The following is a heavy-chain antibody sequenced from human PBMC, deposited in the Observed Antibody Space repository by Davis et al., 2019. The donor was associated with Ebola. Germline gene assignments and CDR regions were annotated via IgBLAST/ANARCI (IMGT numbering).Heavy chain of an antibody. CDR2: ISAYNGNT. CDR3: ARDGPFTIFEVAITPGYYGMDV. D-gene: IGHD3-3*01. V-gene: IGHV1-18*01. CDR1: GGTFSSYA. J-gene: IGHJ6*02. Sequence: ASVKVSCKASGGTFSSYAISWVRQAPGQGLEWMGWISAYNGNTNYAQKLQGRVTMTTDTSTSTAYMELRSLRSDDTAVYYCARDGPFTIFEVAITPGYYGMDVWGQGTTVTVSS.